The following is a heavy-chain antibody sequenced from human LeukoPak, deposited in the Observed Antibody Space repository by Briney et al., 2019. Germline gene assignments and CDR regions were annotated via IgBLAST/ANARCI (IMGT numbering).Heavy chain of an antibody. CDR3: ARDDSTRYGSGSYYNL. J-gene: IGHJ5*02. Sequence: GGSLRLPCAASGFTFSDYYTSWIRQAPGKGLEWASYISSSGSNIYYADSVKGRFTISRDNAKNSLYLQMNSLRAEDTAVYYCARDDSTRYGSGSYYNLWGQGTLVTVSS. D-gene: IGHD3-10*01. CDR1: GFTFSDYY. V-gene: IGHV3-11*01. CDR2: ISSSGSNI.